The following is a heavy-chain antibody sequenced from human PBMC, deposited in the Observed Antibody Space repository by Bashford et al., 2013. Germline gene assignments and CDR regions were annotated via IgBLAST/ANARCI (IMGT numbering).Heavy chain of an antibody. Sequence: GSLRLSCAASGFTFSNYWMSWVRQAPGKGLEWVANIKQDASENYYVDSVKGRFTISRDNANNSLYLQMNSLRVEDTAVYYCARVPIRQLAYFDYVGPGNPGPPSPQ. V-gene: IGHV3-7*03. J-gene: IGHJ4*02. CDR2: IKQDASEN. D-gene: IGHD6-13*01. CDR3: ARVPIRQLAYFDY. CDR1: GFTFSNYW.